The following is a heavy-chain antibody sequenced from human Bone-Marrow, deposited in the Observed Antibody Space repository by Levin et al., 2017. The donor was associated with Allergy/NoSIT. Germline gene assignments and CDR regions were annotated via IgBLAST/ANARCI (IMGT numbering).Heavy chain of an antibody. CDR3: ARETPGRGAYLDY. Sequence: SCAASRFTFSNYAMHWVRQAPGKGLEWVARMSYDGSYKDYADSVKGRFTISRDNSKNTLYLHMTTLRPDDTAVYYCARETPGRGAYLDYWGQGTLVIVSS. D-gene: IGHD1-14*01. J-gene: IGHJ4*02. V-gene: IGHV3-30*04. CDR2: MSYDGSYK. CDR1: RFTFSNYA.